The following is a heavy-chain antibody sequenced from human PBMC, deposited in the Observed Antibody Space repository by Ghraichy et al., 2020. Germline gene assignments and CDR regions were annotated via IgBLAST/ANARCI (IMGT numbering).Heavy chain of an antibody. D-gene: IGHD6-19*01. J-gene: IGHJ4*02. CDR1: GFTFSTYA. Sequence: GESLNISCAASGFTFSTYAMSWVRQAPGKGLEWVSAISGSGGSTYYADSVKGRFTISRDNSKNTLYLQMNSLRAEDTAVYYCAKTPWVAVAEPYFDYWGQGTLVTVSS. V-gene: IGHV3-23*01. CDR3: AKTPWVAVAEPYFDY. CDR2: ISGSGGST.